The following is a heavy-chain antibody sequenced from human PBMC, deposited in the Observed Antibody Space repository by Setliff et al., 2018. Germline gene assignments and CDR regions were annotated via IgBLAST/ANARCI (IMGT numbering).Heavy chain of an antibody. Sequence: GGSLRLSCAAFGLTLTPYTMTWVRQAPGKGPEWVSSISDTSAFIYYADSVKGRFTISRDNAKNTLYLQMNSLRADDTAVYYCARASLGKFGSAVEYFHHWGQGTLVTVSS. V-gene: IGHV3-21*06. D-gene: IGHD2-15*01. CDR3: ARASLGKFGSAVEYFHH. J-gene: IGHJ1*01. CDR1: GLTLTPYT. CDR2: ISDTSAFI.